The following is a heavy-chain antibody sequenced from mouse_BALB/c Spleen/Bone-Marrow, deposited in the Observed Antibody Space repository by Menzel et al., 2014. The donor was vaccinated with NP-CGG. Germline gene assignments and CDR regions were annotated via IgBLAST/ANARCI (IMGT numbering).Heavy chain of an antibody. CDR3: SRGRRDALDY. V-gene: IGHV1S81*02. J-gene: IGHJ4*01. Sequence: GAELVKPGASVKLSCKASGYTFTSYYMYWVKQRPGQGLEWFGEINPSNGGTNFNEKFKNKAALTVDKSSSTAYMQLSSLTSEDSAVYYCSRGRRDALDYWGQGTSVTVSS. CDR1: GYTFTSYY. CDR2: INPSNGGT.